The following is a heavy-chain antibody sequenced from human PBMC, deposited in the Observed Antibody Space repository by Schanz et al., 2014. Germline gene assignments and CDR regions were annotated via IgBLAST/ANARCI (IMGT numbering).Heavy chain of an antibody. CDR1: GFTFSSYA. CDR3: AKGMGYCSGGTCYDYYYYGLDV. J-gene: IGHJ6*02. CDR2: ISHSGGSK. Sequence: EVQLAESGGGLVQPGGSLRLSCVASGFTFSSYAMTWVRQAPGKGLEWVSSISHSGGSKYYADSVKGRFTISRDNSENTLYLQMNSLSADDTAVFYCAKGMGYCSGGTCYDYYYYGLDVWGQGTTVTVSS. V-gene: IGHV3-23*04. D-gene: IGHD2-15*01.